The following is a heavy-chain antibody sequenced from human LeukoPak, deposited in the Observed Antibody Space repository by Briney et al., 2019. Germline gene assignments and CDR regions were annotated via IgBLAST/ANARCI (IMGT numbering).Heavy chain of an antibody. CDR3: AREVGYCSSTSCSGYYYYMDV. D-gene: IGHD2-2*03. J-gene: IGHJ6*03. CDR2: IYYSGST. Sequence: SETLSLTCTVSGGSISSSSYYWGWIRQPPGKGLEWLGSIYYSGSTYYNPSLKSRVTISVDTSKNQFSLKLSSVTAADTAVYYCAREVGYCSSTSCSGYYYYMDVWGKGTTVTVSS. CDR1: GGSISSSSYY. V-gene: IGHV4-39*02.